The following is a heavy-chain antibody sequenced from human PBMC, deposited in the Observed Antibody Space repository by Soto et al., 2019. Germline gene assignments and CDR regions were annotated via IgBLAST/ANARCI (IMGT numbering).Heavy chain of an antibody. CDR3: ASSPVQGSGWYADY. D-gene: IGHD6-19*01. Sequence: QVQLMQSGAEVKKPGASVKVSCKASRYTFTSYDINWVRQATGQGLEWMGWMNPNSGNTGYAQKFQGRVTMTRNTSISTAYMELSSLRSEDTVVYYCASSPVQGSGWYADYWGQGTLVTVSS. CDR2: MNPNSGNT. V-gene: IGHV1-8*01. CDR1: RYTFTSYD. J-gene: IGHJ4*02.